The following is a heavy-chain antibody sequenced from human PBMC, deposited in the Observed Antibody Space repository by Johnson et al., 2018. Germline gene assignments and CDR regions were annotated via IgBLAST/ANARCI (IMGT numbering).Heavy chain of an antibody. CDR2: IIPIFGTA. CDR1: GGTFSSYA. Sequence: QVQLVQSGAEVKKXGSSXKVXCKASGGTFSSYAISWVRQAPGQGLEWMGGIIPIFGTANYAQKLQGRVTIPADESTLKAYMELSSLRSEDTAVYCCARDRPYGAGNKPCNCFDPWGQGTLVTVSS. J-gene: IGHJ5*02. CDR3: ARDRPYGAGNKPCNCFDP. V-gene: IGHV1-69*12. D-gene: IGHD3-10*01.